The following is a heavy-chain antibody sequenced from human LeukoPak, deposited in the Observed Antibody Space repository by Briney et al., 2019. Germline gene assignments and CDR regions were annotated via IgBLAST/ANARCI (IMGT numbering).Heavy chain of an antibody. D-gene: IGHD3-22*01. Sequence: GGSLRLSCAASGFTFGAYWMHWVRQAPGKGLVWVSRIKSDGSTNYADSVKGRFTISRDNAKNTLSLQMNSLRPDDTGVYYCARAPSEIGGYYPEYFRHWGQGTLVTVSS. CDR2: IKSDGST. CDR3: ARAPSEIGGYYPEYFRH. J-gene: IGHJ1*01. CDR1: GFTFGAYW. V-gene: IGHV3-74*01.